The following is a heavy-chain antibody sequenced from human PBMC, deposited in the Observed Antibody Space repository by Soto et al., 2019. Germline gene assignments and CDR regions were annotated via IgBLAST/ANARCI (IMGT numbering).Heavy chain of an antibody. J-gene: IGHJ6*02. CDR3: ARWGYCSSTSCYTRPHYYYYYGMDV. CDR2: IYYSGST. V-gene: IGHV4-59*01. D-gene: IGHD2-2*02. CDR1: GGSISSYY. Sequence: LSLTCTVSGGSISSYYWSWIRQPPGKGLEWIGYIYYSGSTNYNPSLKSRVTISVDTSKNQFSLKLSSVTAADTAVYYCARWGYCSSTSCYTRPHYYYYYGMDVWGQGTTVTVSS.